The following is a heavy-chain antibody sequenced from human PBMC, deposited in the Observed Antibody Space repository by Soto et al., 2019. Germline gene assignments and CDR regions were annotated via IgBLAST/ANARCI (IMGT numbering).Heavy chain of an antibody. J-gene: IGHJ5*02. D-gene: IGHD2-2*01. CDR3: ARVPDR. CDR1: GGSISSGGYS. Sequence: QLQLQESGSGLVKPSQTLSLTCAVSGGSISSGGYSWSWIRQPPGKGLEWIGYIYHSGNTYYNPSXXGXXTIPVDRAKNQFSLNLSSGTAADAAVYYCARVPDRWGQGALVTVSS. V-gene: IGHV4-30-2*01. CDR2: IYHSGNT.